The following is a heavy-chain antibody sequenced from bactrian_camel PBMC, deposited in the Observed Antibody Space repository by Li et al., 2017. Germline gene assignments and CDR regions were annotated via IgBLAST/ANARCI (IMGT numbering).Heavy chain of an antibody. Sequence: HVQLVESGGGSVQAGGSLRLSCAASGFTYSGNCMGWFRQASGKEREGVAAIDRDGSTSYADSVKGRFISSRDNSKNTVYLQLNGLKSEDTAMYYCTRETQWVGYHEMAEYWGQGTQVTVS. CDR2: IDRDGST. V-gene: IGHV3S53*01. D-gene: IGHD5*01. CDR3: TRETQWVGYHEMAEY. CDR1: GFTYSGNC. J-gene: IGHJ4*01.